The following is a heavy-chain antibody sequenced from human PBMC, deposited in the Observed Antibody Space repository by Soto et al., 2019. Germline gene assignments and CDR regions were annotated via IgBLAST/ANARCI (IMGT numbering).Heavy chain of an antibody. CDR1: GGSFSGYY. CDR2: INHSGST. D-gene: IGHD1-26*01. Sequence: SETLSLTCAVYGGSFSGYYWSWIRQPPGKGLEWIGEINHSGSTNYNPSLKSRVTISVDTSKNQFSLKLSSVTAADTAVYYCARGGGMYYYYGMDVWGQGTTVTVSS. V-gene: IGHV4-34*01. CDR3: ARGGGMYYYYGMDV. J-gene: IGHJ6*02.